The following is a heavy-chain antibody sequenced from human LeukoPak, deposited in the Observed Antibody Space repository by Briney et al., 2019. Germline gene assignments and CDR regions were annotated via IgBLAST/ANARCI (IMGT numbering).Heavy chain of an antibody. V-gene: IGHV4-59*01. D-gene: IGHD6-6*01. CDR2: IYYTGGT. CDR3: ARWGSIAVARFDY. Sequence: SETLPLTCTVSGGSISSYYWSWIRQPPGKGLEWIGYIYYTGGTNYNPSLTSRVNISVDTSKNQFSLNLTSVTAADTAVYYCARWGSIAVARFDYWGQGTLVTVSS. J-gene: IGHJ4*02. CDR1: GGSISSYY.